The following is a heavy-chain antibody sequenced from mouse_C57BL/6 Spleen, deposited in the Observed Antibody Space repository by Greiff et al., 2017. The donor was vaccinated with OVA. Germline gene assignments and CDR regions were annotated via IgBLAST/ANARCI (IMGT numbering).Heavy chain of an antibody. V-gene: IGHV1-9*01. CDR2: ILPGSGST. Sequence: QVQLQQSGAELMKPGASVKLSCKATGYTFTGYWIEWVKQRPGHGLEWIGEILPGSGSTNYNEKFKGKATFTADTSSNTAYMQLSSLTTEDSAIYDCARRDGTVVATDYAMDYWGQGTSVTVSS. CDR3: ARRDGTVVATDYAMDY. J-gene: IGHJ4*01. D-gene: IGHD1-1*01. CDR1: GYTFTGYW.